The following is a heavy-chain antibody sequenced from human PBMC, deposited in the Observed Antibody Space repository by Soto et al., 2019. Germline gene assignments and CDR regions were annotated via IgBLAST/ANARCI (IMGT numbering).Heavy chain of an antibody. Sequence: GGSLRLSCAASGFAFSSYSMNWVRQAPGKGLEWASYISSSSSTIYYADSVKGRFTISRDNAKNSLYLQMNSLRDEDTAVYYCALYYMVRGVPATWGQGTLVNVS. CDR1: GFAFSSYS. CDR2: ISSSSSTI. V-gene: IGHV3-48*02. CDR3: ALYYMVRGVPAT. D-gene: IGHD3-10*01. J-gene: IGHJ5*02.